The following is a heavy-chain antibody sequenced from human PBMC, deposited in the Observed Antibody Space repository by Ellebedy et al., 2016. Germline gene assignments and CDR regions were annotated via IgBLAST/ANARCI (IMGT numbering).Heavy chain of an antibody. CDR2: IWSDGNTT. J-gene: IGHJ4*02. Sequence: GGSLRLSCAASGFIFSTFAIHWLRQAPGKGLQWVALIWSDGNTTFYAGSVKGRFIISRDNPKNMVYLQMSSLRAEDTAVYYCARGHPSYSYGEFSTDYWGQGTLVTVSS. CDR1: GFIFSTFA. D-gene: IGHD5-18*01. CDR3: ARGHPSYSYGEFSTDY. V-gene: IGHV3-33*01.